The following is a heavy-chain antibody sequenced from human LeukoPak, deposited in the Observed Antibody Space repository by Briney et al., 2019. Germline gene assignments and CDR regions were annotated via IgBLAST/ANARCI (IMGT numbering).Heavy chain of an antibody. J-gene: IGHJ4*02. D-gene: IGHD3-10*01. CDR1: EYTFSDYY. CDR2: INPNSGAT. CDR3: ARERREFGPHKLAGFDY. Sequence: ASVKVSCKASEYTFSDYYMHWVRQAPGQGLEWMGWINPNSGATNYVQEFQGRVTMTRDTSITTAYMELSGLRSDDTAVYYCARERREFGPHKLAGFDYWGQGTLVTVSS. V-gene: IGHV1-2*02.